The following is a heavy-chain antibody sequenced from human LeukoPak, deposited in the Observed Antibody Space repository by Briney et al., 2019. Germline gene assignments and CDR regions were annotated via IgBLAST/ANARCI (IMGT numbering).Heavy chain of an antibody. Sequence: GGSLMLSCAASGFAFTSYALSWVRQAPGKRLEWVSAIIGSGGSRYYASLVKGQLTTYRDNFKNSLYLQMNSLTADDTAVYYCAKNNILTGYDLYYFDYWGQGTLVTVSS. V-gene: IGHV3-23*01. CDR1: GFAFTSYA. CDR3: AKNNILTGYDLYYFDY. J-gene: IGHJ4*02. D-gene: IGHD3-9*01. CDR2: IIGSGGSR.